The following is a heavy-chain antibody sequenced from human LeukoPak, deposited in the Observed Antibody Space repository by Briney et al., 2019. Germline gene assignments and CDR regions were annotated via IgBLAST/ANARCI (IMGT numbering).Heavy chain of an antibody. Sequence: GESLKISCKGSGIRFTSYWIGWVRQMPGKGLEWMGIIYFGDSHTRYSPSFQGQVTISADKSISTAYLQWSSLKASDTAIYYCATSAGSSSSWEFDYWGQGTLVTVSS. J-gene: IGHJ4*02. D-gene: IGHD6-13*01. V-gene: IGHV5-51*01. CDR1: GIRFTSYW. CDR3: ATSAGSSSSWEFDY. CDR2: IYFGDSHT.